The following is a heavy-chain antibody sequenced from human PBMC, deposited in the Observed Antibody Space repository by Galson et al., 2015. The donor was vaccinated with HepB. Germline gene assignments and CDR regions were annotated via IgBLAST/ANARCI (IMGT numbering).Heavy chain of an antibody. CDR2: VYYSGST. V-gene: IGHV4-30-4*01. CDR3: ARDRFDDFRSGSYFDS. J-gene: IGHJ4*02. Sequence: TLSLTCTVSGGSISSGNYYWSWIRQPPGKGLEWIGYVYYSGSTYYNPSLKSRVTTSLDKSKNQFSLKLNSVTAADTAVYYCARDRFDDFRSGSYFDSWGQGTLATVSS. D-gene: IGHD3-3*01. CDR1: GGSISSGNYY.